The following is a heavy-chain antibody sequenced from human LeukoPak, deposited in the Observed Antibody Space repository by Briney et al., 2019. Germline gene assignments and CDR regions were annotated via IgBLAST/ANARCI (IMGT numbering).Heavy chain of an antibody. CDR1: GYSFTSYW. Sequence: GESLKISCKGSGYSFTSYWIGWVRQMPGKGLEWMGIIYAGDPDTRYSPSFQGQVTISVDKSISTAYLQWSSLQASDTAMYYCARAIGTSQFYFYYGMDVWGQGTTVTVSS. D-gene: IGHD2-2*01. V-gene: IGHV5-51*01. CDR2: IYAGDPDT. J-gene: IGHJ6*02. CDR3: ARAIGTSQFYFYYGMDV.